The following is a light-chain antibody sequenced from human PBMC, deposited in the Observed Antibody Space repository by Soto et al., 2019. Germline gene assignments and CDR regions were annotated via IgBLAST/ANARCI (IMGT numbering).Light chain of an antibody. Sequence: QSALTRPPSASGSPGQSVTLSCTGTSSDVGGYNYVSWYQQHPGKAPKLMIYEVSKRPSGVPDRFSGSKSGNTASLTVSGLQAEDEADYYCSSYAGSNNLVFGGGTKLTVL. CDR3: SSYAGSNNLV. V-gene: IGLV2-8*01. CDR2: EVS. CDR1: SSDVGGYNY. J-gene: IGLJ2*01.